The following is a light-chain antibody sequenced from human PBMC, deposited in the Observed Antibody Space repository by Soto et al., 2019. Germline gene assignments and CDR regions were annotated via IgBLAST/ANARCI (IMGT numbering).Light chain of an antibody. Sequence: QSVLTQPPSASGTPGQKVIISCSGSTSNVGTNPVTWYQHLPGAAPKLLIYTNTQRPSGVPDRFSGSKSGTSASLAVSGLQSEDEGDYYCAVWDGSLNVVVFGGGTKFTVL. CDR1: TSNVGTNP. V-gene: IGLV1-44*01. CDR2: TNT. J-gene: IGLJ2*01. CDR3: AVWDGSLNVVV.